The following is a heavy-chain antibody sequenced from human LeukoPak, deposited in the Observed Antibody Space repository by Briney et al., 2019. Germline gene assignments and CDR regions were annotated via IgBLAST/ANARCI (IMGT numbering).Heavy chain of an antibody. J-gene: IGHJ4*02. CDR1: GGSVSNSLYY. CDR3: ARVLRAASWRSYDY. CDR2: IYYNGDT. Sequence: PSETLSLTCTVSGGSVSNSLYYWSWLRQPPGTGLEWIGYIYYNGDTNYNPSLKSRVIISVDTSSNQFSLSLNSMTAADTAVYYCARVLRAASWRSYDYWGQGSLVTVSS. D-gene: IGHD5-18*01. V-gene: IGHV4-61*01.